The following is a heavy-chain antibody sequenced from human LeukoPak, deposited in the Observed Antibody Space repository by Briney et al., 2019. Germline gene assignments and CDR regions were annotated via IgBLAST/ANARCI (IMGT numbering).Heavy chain of an antibody. CDR2: MNPNSVNT. CDR1: GYTFTSYD. V-gene: IGHV1-8*01. CDR3: ARAEAGWFDP. D-gene: IGHD6-19*01. J-gene: IGHJ5*02. Sequence: ASVKVSCKASGYTFTSYDINLVRQATGHGLEWMGWMNPNSVNTGYAQKFQGRVTMTRNTSISTAYMELSSLRSEDTAVYYCARAEAGWFDPWGQGTLVIVSS.